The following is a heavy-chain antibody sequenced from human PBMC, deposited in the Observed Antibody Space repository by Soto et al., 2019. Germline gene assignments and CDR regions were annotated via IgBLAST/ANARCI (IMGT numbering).Heavy chain of an antibody. J-gene: IGHJ4*02. CDR3: ARAPPKYCSSTSCYASTNLDY. CDR1: GGSFSGYY. V-gene: IGHV4-34*01. D-gene: IGHD2-2*01. Sequence: SETLSLTCAVYGGSFSGYYWSWIRQPPGKALEWIGEINHSGSTNYNPSLKSRVTISVDTSKNQFSLKLSSVTAADTAVYYCARAPPKYCSSTSCYASTNLDYWGQGTLVTVS. CDR2: INHSGST.